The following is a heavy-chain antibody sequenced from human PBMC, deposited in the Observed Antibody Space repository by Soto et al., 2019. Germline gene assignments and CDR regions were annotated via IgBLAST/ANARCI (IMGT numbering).Heavy chain of an antibody. J-gene: IGHJ6*02. CDR1: GGSITNYY. D-gene: IGHD3-10*01. CDR2: IQYNGYS. V-gene: IGHV4-59*08. Sequence: QVQLQESGPGRVKPSETLSLTCTVSGGSITNYYCSWFRQPPGKGLEWIGYIQYNGYSAYNLSLKXXVXXSMDTSKTQFSLMLESVTATDTAVYYCARHGFGSLHGLVDVWGQGTTVIVSS. CDR3: ARHGFGSLHGLVDV.